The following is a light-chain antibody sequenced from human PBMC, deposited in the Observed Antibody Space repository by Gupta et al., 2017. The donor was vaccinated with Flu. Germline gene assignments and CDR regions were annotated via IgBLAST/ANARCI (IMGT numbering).Light chain of an antibody. CDR3: QSADSSGTYYV. J-gene: IGLJ1*01. CDR2: KDS. Sequence: SYELTQPPSGSVSPGQTARITCSGDALPKQYAYWYQQQPGQAPVLVIYKDSERPSGIPERFSGSSSGTTVTLTISGVQAEDEADYYCQSADSSGTYYVFGTGTKVTVL. CDR1: ALPKQY. V-gene: IGLV3-25*02.